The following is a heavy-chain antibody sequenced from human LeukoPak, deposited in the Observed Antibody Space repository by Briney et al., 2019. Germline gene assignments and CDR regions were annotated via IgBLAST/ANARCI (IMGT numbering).Heavy chain of an antibody. V-gene: IGHV4-4*07. Sequence: PSETLSLTCTVSGDSVSSYYWSWIRQPAGKRLEWIGRIYTSGTTDYNPSLKSRVTMSVDRSKNQLSLKLSSVTAADTAVYYCASGSSSRGILPKYYFDYWGQGTPVTVSS. J-gene: IGHJ4*02. D-gene: IGHD6-13*01. CDR2: IYTSGTT. CDR1: GDSVSSYY. CDR3: ASGSSSRGILPKYYFDY.